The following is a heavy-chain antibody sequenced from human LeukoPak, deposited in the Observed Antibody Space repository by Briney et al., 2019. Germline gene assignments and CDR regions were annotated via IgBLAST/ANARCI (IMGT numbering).Heavy chain of an antibody. J-gene: IGHJ4*02. D-gene: IGHD6-19*01. Sequence: ASVKLSCKASGYTFTSYDINWVRQATGQGLEWMGWMNHNSGNTGYAQKFQGRVTMTRNTSISTAYMELSSLRSEDTAVYYCARWLAAGTRYYFDYWGQGTLVTVSS. CDR1: GYTFTSYD. V-gene: IGHV1-8*01. CDR3: ARWLAAGTRYYFDY. CDR2: MNHNSGNT.